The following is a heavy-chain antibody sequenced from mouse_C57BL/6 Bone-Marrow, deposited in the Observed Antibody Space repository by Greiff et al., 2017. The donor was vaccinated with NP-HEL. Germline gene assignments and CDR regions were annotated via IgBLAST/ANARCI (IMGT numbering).Heavy chain of an antibody. Sequence: EVQLQQSGPGLVKPSQSLSLTCSVTGYSITSGYYWNWIRQFPGNKLEWMGYISYDGSNNYNPSLKNRISITRDTSKNQFFLKLNSVTTEDTATYYCAREGGTAQAKRGYYYAMDYWGQGTSVTVSS. D-gene: IGHD3-2*02. V-gene: IGHV3-6*01. J-gene: IGHJ4*01. CDR3: AREGGTAQAKRGYYYAMDY. CDR1: GYSITSGYY. CDR2: ISYDGSN.